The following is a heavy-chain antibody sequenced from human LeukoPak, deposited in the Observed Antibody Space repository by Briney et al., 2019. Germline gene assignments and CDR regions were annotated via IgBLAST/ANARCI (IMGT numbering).Heavy chain of an antibody. Sequence: GGSLRLSCAASGITVSSDYMTWVHQAPGKGLEWVSLIYNNGNTYYAASVRGRFTISRDNSKNTLYLQMNSLRAEDTAMYYCTRGIGRSWSLDNWGQGTLVTVSS. CDR1: GITVSSDY. CDR2: IYNNGNT. CDR3: TRGIGRSWSLDN. J-gene: IGHJ4*02. V-gene: IGHV3-53*01. D-gene: IGHD3-10*01.